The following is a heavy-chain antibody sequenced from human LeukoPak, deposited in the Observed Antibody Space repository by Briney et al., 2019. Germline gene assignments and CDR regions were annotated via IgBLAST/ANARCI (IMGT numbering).Heavy chain of an antibody. CDR3: ARGGYYDSSGYYFGDAFDI. J-gene: IGHJ3*02. V-gene: IGHV4-59*01. CDR2: IYYSGST. CDR1: DDSISTFY. D-gene: IGHD3-22*01. Sequence: NSSETLSLTCTVSDDSISTFYWSWIRQPPGKGLEWIGYIYYSGSTNYNPSLKSRVTISVDTSKNQFSLKLSSVTAADTAVYYCARGGYYDSSGYYFGDAFDIWGQGTMVTVSS.